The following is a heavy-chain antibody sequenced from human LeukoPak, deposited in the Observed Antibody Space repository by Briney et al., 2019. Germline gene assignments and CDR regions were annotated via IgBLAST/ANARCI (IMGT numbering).Heavy chain of an antibody. Sequence: SETLSLTCTVSGGSISSGGYYWSWIRQHPGKGLEWIGCIYYSGSTYYSPSLKSRVTISVDTSKNQFSLKLSSVTAADTAVYYCARGPNRLPDYWGQGTLVTVSS. D-gene: IGHD2-21*02. CDR2: IYYSGST. V-gene: IGHV4-31*03. CDR1: GGSISSGGYY. CDR3: ARGPNRLPDY. J-gene: IGHJ4*02.